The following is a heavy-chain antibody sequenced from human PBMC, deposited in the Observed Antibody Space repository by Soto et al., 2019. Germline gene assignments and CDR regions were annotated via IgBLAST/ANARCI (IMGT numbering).Heavy chain of an antibody. CDR1: GGSIVSLGCC. V-gene: IGHV4-61*08. CDR2: IYYTGST. J-gene: IGHJ4*02. D-gene: IGHD6-19*01. CDR3: ARLSSSGWSSLDC. Sequence: SELLPLRWTVAGGSIVSLGCCWIRIRKPPKKGLEWIGYIYYTGSTNFNPSLKTRVTMSVDTSKEQFSLKLTSVTAADTAVYFCARLSSSGWSSLDCWGQGIQVTVSS.